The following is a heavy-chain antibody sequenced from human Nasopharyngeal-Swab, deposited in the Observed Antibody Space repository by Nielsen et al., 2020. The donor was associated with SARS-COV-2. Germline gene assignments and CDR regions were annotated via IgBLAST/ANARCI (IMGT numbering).Heavy chain of an antibody. V-gene: IGHV3-23*01. CDR2: ISGSGGST. CDR3: AEQWLVYY. D-gene: IGHD6-19*01. CDR1: GFTFSNYW. J-gene: IGHJ4*02. Sequence: GGSLRLSCAVSGFTFSNYWMSWVRQAPGKGLEWVSAISGSGGSTYYADSVKGRFTISRDNSKNTLYLQMNSLRAEDTAVYYCAEQWLVYYWGQGTLVTVSS.